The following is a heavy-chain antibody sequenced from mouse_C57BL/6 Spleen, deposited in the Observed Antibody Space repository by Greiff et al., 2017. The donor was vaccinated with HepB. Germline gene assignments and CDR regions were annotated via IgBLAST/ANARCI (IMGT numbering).Heavy chain of an antibody. V-gene: IGHV1-19*01. J-gene: IGHJ3*01. D-gene: IGHD1-1*01. Sequence: EVQLQQSGPVLVKPGASVKMSCKASGYTFTDYYMNWVKQSHGKSLEWIGVINPYNGGTSYNQKFKGKATLTVDKSSSTAYMELNSLTSEDSAVYYCASSRGYYYGSSSFAYWGQGTLVTVSA. CDR1: GYTFTDYY. CDR2: INPYNGGT. CDR3: ASSRGYYYGSSSFAY.